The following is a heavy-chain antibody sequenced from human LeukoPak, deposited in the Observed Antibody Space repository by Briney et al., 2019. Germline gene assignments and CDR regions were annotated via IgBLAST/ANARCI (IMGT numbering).Heavy chain of an antibody. CDR3: ARDGGYYYDSSGYPTHFDY. Sequence: GASVKVSCKASGGTFSSYAISWVRQAPGQGLEWMGGIIPIFGTANYAQKFQGRVTITADESTSTAYMELSSLRSEDTAVYYCARDGGYYYDSSGYPTHFDYWGQGTLVTVSS. V-gene: IGHV1-69*01. D-gene: IGHD3-22*01. J-gene: IGHJ4*02. CDR2: IIPIFGTA. CDR1: GGTFSSYA.